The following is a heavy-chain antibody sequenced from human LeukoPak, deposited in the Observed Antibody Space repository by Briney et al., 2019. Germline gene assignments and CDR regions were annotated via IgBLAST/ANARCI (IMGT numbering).Heavy chain of an antibody. CDR3: AKDTSEGYCSGGSCYWGGAFDI. V-gene: IGHV3-30*18. CDR2: ISYDGSNK. J-gene: IGHJ3*02. CDR1: GFTFSSYG. D-gene: IGHD2-15*01. Sequence: GSLRLSCAASGFTFSSYGMHWVRQAPGKGLEWVAVISYDGSNKYHADSVKGRFTISRDNSKNTLYLQMNSLRAEDTAVYYCAKDTSEGYCSGGSCYWGGAFDIWGQGTMVTVSS.